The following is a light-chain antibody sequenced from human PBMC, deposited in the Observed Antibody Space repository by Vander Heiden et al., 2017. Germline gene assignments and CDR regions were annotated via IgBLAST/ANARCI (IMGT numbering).Light chain of an antibody. J-gene: IGKJ1*01. CDR1: QSVSSD. V-gene: IGKV3-15*01. CDR2: GAS. CDR3: QQYNDWPRT. Sequence: EIVMTQSPATLSASPGERATLSCRASQSVSSDLAWYQQNPGQAPRLLIYGASTRATGIPARFGGSGSGTEFTLTISRLQSEDFAVYYCQQYNDWPRTFGLGTKVEIQ.